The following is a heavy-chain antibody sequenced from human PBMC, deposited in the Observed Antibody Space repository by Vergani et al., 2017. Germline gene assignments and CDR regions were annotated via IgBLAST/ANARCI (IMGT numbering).Heavy chain of an antibody. V-gene: IGHV5-51*03. CDR3: ARLGYCSSTSCYVGYYYMDV. J-gene: IGHJ6*03. D-gene: IGHD2-2*01. Sequence: EVQLVQSGAEVKKPGESLKISCKGSGYSFTSYWIGWVRQMPGKGLEWMGIIYPGDSDTRYSPSFQGQVTISADKSISTAYLQWSSLKASDTAMYYWARLGYCSSTSCYVGYYYMDVWGKGP. CDR2: IYPGDSDT. CDR1: GYSFTSYW.